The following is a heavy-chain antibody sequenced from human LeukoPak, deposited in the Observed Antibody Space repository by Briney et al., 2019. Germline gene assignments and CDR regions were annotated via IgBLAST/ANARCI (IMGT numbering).Heavy chain of an antibody. D-gene: IGHD1-7*01. CDR2: IWEDGSQN. J-gene: IGHJ4*02. CDR1: GFTLSHYW. Sequence: GGSLRLSCTPSGFTLSHYWMNWVRQAPGKGLEWVANIWEDGSQNYYVDSVKGRFTISRDNAKNSLYLQMNSLRAEDTAVYYCARRTSTSKIDYWGQGTLVTVSS. CDR3: ARRTSTSKIDY. V-gene: IGHV3-7*01.